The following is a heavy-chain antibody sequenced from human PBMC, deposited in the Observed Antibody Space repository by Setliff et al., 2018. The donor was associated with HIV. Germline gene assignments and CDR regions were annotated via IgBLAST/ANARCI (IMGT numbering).Heavy chain of an antibody. Sequence: ASVKVSCKVSGYTLTELSRHWVRQAPGKGLEWMGWISTYSDETSYSQNLQGRLTMTTDTSTGTAYMELSRLRSDDTAVYYCARPLFQIAVAGTTAFDIWGQGTMVTVSS. CDR3: ARPLFQIAVAGTTAFDI. CDR2: ISTYSDET. CDR1: GYTLTELS. V-gene: IGHV1-2*02. D-gene: IGHD6-19*01. J-gene: IGHJ3*02.